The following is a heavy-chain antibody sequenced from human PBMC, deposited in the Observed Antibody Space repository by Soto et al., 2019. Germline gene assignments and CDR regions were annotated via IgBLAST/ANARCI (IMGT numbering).Heavy chain of an antibody. Sequence: QVQLQESGPGLVKPSQNLSLPCTVSGGSISSGDYYWSWIRQPPGKDLEWIGYIYYSGSTYYNPSLKSRVTISVDTSKNQFSLKLSSVTAADTAVYYCARVGGFGATTIDYWGQGTLVTVSS. D-gene: IGHD3-10*01. V-gene: IGHV4-30-4*01. CDR2: IYYSGST. J-gene: IGHJ4*02. CDR1: GGSISSGDYY. CDR3: ARVGGFGATTIDY.